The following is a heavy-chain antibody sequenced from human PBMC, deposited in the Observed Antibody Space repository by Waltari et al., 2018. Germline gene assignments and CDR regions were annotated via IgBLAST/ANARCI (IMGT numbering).Heavy chain of an antibody. Sequence: QVQLVESGGGVVQPGGSLRLSCAASGFTFSRYGMHWVRQAPGKGLEWVAFIRYDGSNKYYADSVKGRFTISRDNSKNTLYLQMNSLRAEDTAVYYCAKGTGRHPGNWGQGTLVTVSS. CDR1: GFTFSRYG. CDR3: AKGTGRHPGN. J-gene: IGHJ4*02. V-gene: IGHV3-30*02. CDR2: IRYDGSNK.